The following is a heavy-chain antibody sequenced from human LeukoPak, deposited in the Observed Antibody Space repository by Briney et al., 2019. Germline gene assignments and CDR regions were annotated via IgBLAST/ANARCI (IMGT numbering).Heavy chain of an antibody. J-gene: IGHJ4*02. CDR3: ARGDGYGYYFDY. CDR1: GFTFSSYA. V-gene: IGHV3-64*01. D-gene: IGHD5-24*01. CDR2: ISSNGGST. Sequence: PGGSLRLSCAASGFTFSSYAMHWVRQAPGKGLEYVSAISSNGGSTYYANSAKGRFTISRDNSKNTLYLQMGSLRAEDMAVYYCARGDGYGYYFDYWGQGTLVTVSS.